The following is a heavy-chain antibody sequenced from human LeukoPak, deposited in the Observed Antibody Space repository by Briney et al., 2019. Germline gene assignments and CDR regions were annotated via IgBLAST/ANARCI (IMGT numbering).Heavy chain of an antibody. J-gene: IGHJ4*02. D-gene: IGHD3-3*01. CDR3: AAPGASGFVGNFWSGPLDF. V-gene: IGHV1-46*01. CDR2: INPSAGST. CDR1: GYTFTSHY. Sequence: GASVKVSCRASGYTFTSHYIHWVRQAPGQGLEWMGIINPSAGSTGFPQKFQGRVTMTRDTSTSTVYMELSSLRSEDTAVYYCAAPGASGFVGNFWSGPLDFWGQGTLVTVSS.